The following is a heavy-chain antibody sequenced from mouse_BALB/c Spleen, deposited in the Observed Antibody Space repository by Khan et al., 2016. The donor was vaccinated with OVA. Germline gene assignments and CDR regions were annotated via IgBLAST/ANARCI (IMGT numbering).Heavy chain of an antibody. V-gene: IGHV2-4-1*01. Sequence: QVQLQQSGPGLVQPSQNLSITCTVSGFSLITYGVHWVRQSPGKGLEWLGVIWSGGSTDYNEAFIYRLSITKDNSKSQVFFKMHSLQSDDAAIYYCARNSYRYDFTYWGRGTLVTVSS. CDR1: GFSLITYG. CDR2: IWSGGST. D-gene: IGHD2-12*01. J-gene: IGHJ3*01. CDR3: ARNSYRYDFTY.